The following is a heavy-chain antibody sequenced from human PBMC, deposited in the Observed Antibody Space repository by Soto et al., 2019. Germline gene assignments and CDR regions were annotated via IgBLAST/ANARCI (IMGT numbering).Heavy chain of an antibody. Sequence: PGGSLRLSCAASGFIFSSYAMSWVRQAPGKGLEWVSAISGSGGSTYYADSVKGWFTISRDNSKNTLYLQMNSLGAEDTAVYYCARDVDDFWSGPDYGMDVWGQGTTVTVSS. CDR1: GFIFSSYA. J-gene: IGHJ6*02. CDR3: ARDVDDFWSGPDYGMDV. D-gene: IGHD3-3*01. CDR2: ISGSGGST. V-gene: IGHV3-23*01.